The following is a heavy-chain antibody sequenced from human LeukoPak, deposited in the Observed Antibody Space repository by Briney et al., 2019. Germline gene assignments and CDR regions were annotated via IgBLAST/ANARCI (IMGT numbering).Heavy chain of an antibody. Sequence: SQTLSLTCAISGDSVSSNSAAWNWIRQSLSRGLEWLGRTYYRSKWYNDYAVSVKSRITINPDTSKNQFSLQLNSVTPEDTAVYYCARGAVANSEFFDYWGQGTLVTVSS. D-gene: IGHD4-23*01. CDR3: ARGAVANSEFFDY. J-gene: IGHJ4*02. V-gene: IGHV6-1*01. CDR1: GDSVSSNSAA. CDR2: TYYRSKWYN.